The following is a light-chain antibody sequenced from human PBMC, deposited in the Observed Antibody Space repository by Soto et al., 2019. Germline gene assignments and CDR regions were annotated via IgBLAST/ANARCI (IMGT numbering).Light chain of an antibody. CDR2: KAS. J-gene: IGKJ1*01. V-gene: IGKV1-5*03. CDR3: QQYNSYWT. CDR1: QSISSS. Sequence: DIQMTQSPSTLPASVGDRVTITCRASQSISSSLAWYQQKPGKAPKLLIYKASSLESGVPLRFSGSGSGTEFTLTISSLQPDDVAIYYCQQYNSYWTFGQGTKVEIK.